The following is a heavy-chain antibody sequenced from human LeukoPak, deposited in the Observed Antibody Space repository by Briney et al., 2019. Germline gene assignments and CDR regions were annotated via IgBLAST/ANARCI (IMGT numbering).Heavy chain of an antibody. CDR1: GGSISTYY. CDR3: ARGTTRLYY. D-gene: IGHD2-2*01. J-gene: IGHJ4*02. CDR2: IYHSGST. Sequence: TASETLSLTCTVSGGSISTYYWSWIRQPPGKGLEWIGYIYHSGSTNYNPSLKSRITISVDTSKNQFSLKLSSVTAADTAVYYCARGTTRLYYWGQGTLVTVSS. V-gene: IGHV4-59*12.